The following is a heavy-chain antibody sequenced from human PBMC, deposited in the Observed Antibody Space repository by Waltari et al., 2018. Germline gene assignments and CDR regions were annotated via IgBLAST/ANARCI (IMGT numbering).Heavy chain of an antibody. CDR1: GFTFSDHW. Sequence: EVQLLESGGGLVQVGGSLRLSCTVSGFTFSDHWMDWVRQTPGKGLEWVANINQDGSEKYYLDSLRGRFTISRDNAKNSVYLQINSLRDEDTAVYYCSRSLDIWGQGTTVTVSS. CDR2: INQDGSEK. V-gene: IGHV3-7*01. J-gene: IGHJ6*02. CDR3: SRSLDI.